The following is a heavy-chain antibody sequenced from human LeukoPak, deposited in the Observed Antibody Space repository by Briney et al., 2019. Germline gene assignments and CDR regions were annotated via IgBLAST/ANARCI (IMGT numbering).Heavy chain of an antibody. D-gene: IGHD2-15*01. CDR3: ARHTCSGGSCYSVDWFDP. CDR1: GGSISSNNYY. J-gene: IGHJ5*02. Sequence: SETLSLTCTVSGGSISSNNYYWGWIRQPPGKGLEWIGSIYYGGSTYYNPSLKSRVTISVDTSKNQFSLKRSSVTAADTAVYYCARHTCSGGSCYSVDWFDPWGQGTLVTVSS. V-gene: IGHV4-39*01. CDR2: IYYGGST.